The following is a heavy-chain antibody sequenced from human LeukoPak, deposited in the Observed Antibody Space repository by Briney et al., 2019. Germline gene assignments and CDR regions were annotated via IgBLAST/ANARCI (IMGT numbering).Heavy chain of an antibody. CDR3: ARETRLRWTDY. J-gene: IGHJ4*02. D-gene: IGHD5-24*01. CDR1: GLTVSSNY. CDR2: IYSDGTT. Sequence: TGVSLRLSCTASGLTVSSNYMSWVRQAPGKGLEWVSEIYSDGTTYYADSVKGRFTISRDNAKNSLYLQMNSLRAEDTAVYYCARETRLRWTDYWGQGTLVTVSS. V-gene: IGHV3-53*01.